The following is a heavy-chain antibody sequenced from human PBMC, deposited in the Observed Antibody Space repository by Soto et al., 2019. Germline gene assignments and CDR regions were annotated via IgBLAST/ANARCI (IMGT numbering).Heavy chain of an antibody. J-gene: IGHJ6*02. D-gene: IGHD1-20*01. Sequence: ASVKVSCKASGYSFTSYGISWVRQAPGQGLEWMGWISAYNGNTNYEQKVQGRVAMTTDTSTNTAYLELRTLRSDDAAVYYCARDPPITGSLRGTPLMAVWGQGTTVTVSS. V-gene: IGHV1-18*04. CDR2: ISAYNGNT. CDR1: GYSFTSYG. CDR3: ARDPPITGSLRGTPLMAV.